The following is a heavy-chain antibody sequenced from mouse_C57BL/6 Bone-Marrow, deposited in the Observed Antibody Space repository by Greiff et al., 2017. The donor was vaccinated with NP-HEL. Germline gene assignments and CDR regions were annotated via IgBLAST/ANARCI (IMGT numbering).Heavy chain of an antibody. D-gene: IGHD1-1*01. V-gene: IGHV1-72*01. J-gene: IGHJ2*01. Sequence: QVQLQQPGAELVKPGASVKLSCKASGYTFTSYWMHWVKQRPGRGLEWIGRIDPNSGGTKYNEKFKSKATLTVDKPSSTAYMPLSSLTSEDSAVYYCARSPFYYYGSSYEFDYWGQGTTLTVSS. CDR3: ARSPFYYYGSSYEFDY. CDR1: GYTFTSYW. CDR2: IDPNSGGT.